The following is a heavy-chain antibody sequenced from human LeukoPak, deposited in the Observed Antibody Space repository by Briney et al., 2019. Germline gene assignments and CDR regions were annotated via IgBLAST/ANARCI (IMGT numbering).Heavy chain of an antibody. V-gene: IGHV4-34*01. CDR2: INHSGST. Sequence: SETLSLTCAVYGGSFSGYYWSWIRQLPGKGLEWIGEINHSGSTNYNPSLKSRVTISVDTSKNQFSLKLSSVTAADTAVYYCARDPSGWTRNWFDPWGQGTLVTVSS. CDR1: GGSFSGYY. D-gene: IGHD6-19*01. CDR3: ARDPSGWTRNWFDP. J-gene: IGHJ5*02.